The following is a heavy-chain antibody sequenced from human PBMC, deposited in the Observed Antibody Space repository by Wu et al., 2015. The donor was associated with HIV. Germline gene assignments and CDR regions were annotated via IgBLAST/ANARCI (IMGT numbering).Heavy chain of an antibody. D-gene: IGHD6-13*01. V-gene: IGHV1-18*01. CDR3: ARAAAGRTHYFDF. CDR1: GYSFTHYG. Sequence: QVHLVQSGVEVKKPGASVKVSCKASGYSFTHYGIAWVRQAPGQGLEWMGWISANNGDTSYAQKFQGRVTVTTDTSTTTSYMELRSLKSDDTALFFCARAAAGRTHYFDFWGQGTLVTVSS. J-gene: IGHJ4*02. CDR2: ISANNGDT.